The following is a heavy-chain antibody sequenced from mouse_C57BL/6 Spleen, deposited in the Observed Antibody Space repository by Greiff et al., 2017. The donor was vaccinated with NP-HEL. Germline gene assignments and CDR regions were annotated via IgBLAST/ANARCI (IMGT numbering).Heavy chain of an antibody. CDR3: ARGNYYGTYYYFDY. D-gene: IGHD1-1*01. Sequence: LMESGPELVKPGASVKISCKASGYTFTDYYINWVKQRPGQGLEWIGWIYPGSGNTKYNEKFKGKATLTVDTSSSTAYMQLSSLTSEDSAVYFCARGNYYGTYYYFDYWGQGTTLTVSS. V-gene: IGHV1-84*01. CDR2: IYPGSGNT. J-gene: IGHJ2*01. CDR1: GYTFTDYY.